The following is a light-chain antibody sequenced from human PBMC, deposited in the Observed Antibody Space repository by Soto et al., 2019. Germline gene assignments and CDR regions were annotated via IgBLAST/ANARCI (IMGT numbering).Light chain of an antibody. J-gene: IGKJ1*01. CDR1: QTVSSY. CDR2: DAS. CDR3: QQYDNDSWT. V-gene: IGKV3-11*01. Sequence: EIVLTQSPATLSLSPGERATLSCRASQTVSSYLAWYQQKPGQAPRLLVYDASDRATGIPARFSGSGSGTEFTLTISSLQPDDFATYYCQQYDNDSWTFGQGTKVEIK.